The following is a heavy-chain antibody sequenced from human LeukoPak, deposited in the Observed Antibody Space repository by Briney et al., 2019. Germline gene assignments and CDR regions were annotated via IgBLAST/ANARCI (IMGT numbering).Heavy chain of an antibody. CDR3: AREYYGHNDY. CDR1: GYTFPSYG. Sequence: ASVKVSCKASGYTFPSYGITWVRQAPGQGLEWMGWISDYNGNTNYAQKLQGRVTMPTDTSTSTAYMELRSLRSDDTAVYYCAREYYGHNDYWGQGTLVTVSS. J-gene: IGHJ4*02. D-gene: IGHD3-10*01. CDR2: ISDYNGNT. V-gene: IGHV1-18*01.